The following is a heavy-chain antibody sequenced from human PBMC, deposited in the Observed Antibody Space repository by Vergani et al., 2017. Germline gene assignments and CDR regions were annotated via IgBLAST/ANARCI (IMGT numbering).Heavy chain of an antibody. CDR3: ARDTVTGSRYFDY. V-gene: IGHV3-43D*03. CDR2: IGWDGGST. D-gene: IGHD6-19*01. Sequence: EVQLVESGGVVVQPGGSLRLSCAASGFTFDDYGMHWVRQAPGKGLEWVSVIGWDGGSTSYADSVKGRFTISRDNSKNTLFLQMNSLRPEDTAVYYCARDTVTGSRYFDYWGQGTLVTVSS. J-gene: IGHJ4*02. CDR1: GFTFDDYG.